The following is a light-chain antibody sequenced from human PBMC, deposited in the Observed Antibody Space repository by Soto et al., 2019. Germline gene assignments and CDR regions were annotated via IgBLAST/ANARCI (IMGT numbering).Light chain of an antibody. Sequence: DIVMTQSPDSLAVSLGERATINCKSIQRVLYSSNNKNYLAWYQQKPGQPPKLLIYWASTRESGVPDRFSGSGSGTDFTLTISSLQDEDVAVYYCQQYYSTLLTFGGGTKVEIK. J-gene: IGKJ4*01. CDR3: QQYYSTLLT. CDR2: WAS. V-gene: IGKV4-1*01. CDR1: QRVLYSSNNKNY.